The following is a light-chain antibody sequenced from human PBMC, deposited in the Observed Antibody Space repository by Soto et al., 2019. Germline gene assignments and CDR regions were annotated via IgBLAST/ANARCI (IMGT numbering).Light chain of an antibody. V-gene: IGKV1-5*03. CDR2: KAS. J-gene: IGKJ2*01. CDR3: QHRT. Sequence: DIQMTQSPSTLSASVGDRVTITCRASQSISNYLAWYQQKPGKAPNLLIYKASTLQSGVPSRFSGSESGTEFTLTISSLQPEDFATYYCQHRTFGQGTKLEIK. CDR1: QSISNY.